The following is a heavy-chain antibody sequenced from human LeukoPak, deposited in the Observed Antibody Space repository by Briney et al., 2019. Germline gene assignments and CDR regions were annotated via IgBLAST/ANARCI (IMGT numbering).Heavy chain of an antibody. CDR1: GGSISGSNYY. J-gene: IGHJ4*02. CDR3: ARGPPSMVRGVRPDY. CDR2: IYYSGTT. V-gene: IGHV4-39*01. Sequence: SETLSLTRTVSGGSISGSNYYWSWIRQPPGKGLEWIGSIYYSGTTYYNPSLKSRVTISVDTSKNQFSLEVTSMTAADTAVYYCARGPPSMVRGVRPDYWGQGTLVTVSS. D-gene: IGHD3-10*01.